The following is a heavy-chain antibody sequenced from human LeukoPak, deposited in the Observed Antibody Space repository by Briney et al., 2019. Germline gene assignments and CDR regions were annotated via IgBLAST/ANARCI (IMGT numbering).Heavy chain of an antibody. D-gene: IGHD3-3*01. CDR1: AGSISTDY. V-gene: IGHV4-59*01. CDR2: IYYNGST. J-gene: IGHJ5*02. Sequence: SQTLSLTWTVAAGSISTDYWSWIRHPPGKGLEWIGYIYYNGSTNYNPSLKSRVTISVDTSKYQFTLKLSAVTAADTAVYYCARYDFWSGRNGFDPWGQGTLVTVS. CDR3: ARYDFWSGRNGFDP.